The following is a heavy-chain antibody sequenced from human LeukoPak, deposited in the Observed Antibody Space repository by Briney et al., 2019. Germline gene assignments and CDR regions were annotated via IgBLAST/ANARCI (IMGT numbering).Heavy chain of an antibody. V-gene: IGHV3-23*01. CDR2: ISGSGGST. J-gene: IGHJ6*02. CDR1: GFTFSSYA. Sequence: GGSLRLSCAASGFTFSSYAMSWVRQAPGKGLEWVSAISGSGGSTYYADSVKGRFTISRDNSKNTLYLQMNSLRAEDTAVYYCARDLPGGTLSYYYYGMDVWGQGTTVTVSS. D-gene: IGHD2-15*01. CDR3: ARDLPGGTLSYYYYGMDV.